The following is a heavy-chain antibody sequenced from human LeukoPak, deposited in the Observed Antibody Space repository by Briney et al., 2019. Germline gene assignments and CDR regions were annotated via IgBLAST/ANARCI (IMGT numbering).Heavy chain of an antibody. V-gene: IGHV1-24*01. D-gene: IGHD6-13*01. Sequence: ASVNVSCKVSGHTLTGLSMHWVRQAPGKGREWMGGFDPEEGETTYAQKFQGRVTMTADTSTDTAYMDLSSLRSEDTAVYYCTTDLAIAAAGTYTSIDYWGQGTQVTVSS. CDR1: GHTLTGLS. CDR2: FDPEEGET. J-gene: IGHJ4*02. CDR3: TTDLAIAAAGTYTSIDY.